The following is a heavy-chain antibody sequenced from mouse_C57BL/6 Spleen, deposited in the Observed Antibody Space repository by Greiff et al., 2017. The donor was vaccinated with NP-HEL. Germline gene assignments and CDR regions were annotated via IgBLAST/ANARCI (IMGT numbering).Heavy chain of an antibody. CDR1: GFTFSSYA. V-gene: IGHV5-4*01. J-gene: IGHJ2*01. Sequence: EVQLQESGGGLVKPGGSLKLSCAASGFTFSSYAMSWVRQTPEQRLEWVATISDGGSYTNYPDKVKGRFTISVDNSKNNPYLQLSHLKSEDTAMYYCARWDYYGSSYYFDYWGQGTTLTVSS. CDR2: ISDGGSYT. D-gene: IGHD1-1*01. CDR3: ARWDYYGSSYYFDY.